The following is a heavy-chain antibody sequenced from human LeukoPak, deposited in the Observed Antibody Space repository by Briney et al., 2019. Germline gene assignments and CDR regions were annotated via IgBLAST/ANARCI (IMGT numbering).Heavy chain of an antibody. CDR3: AKDWGSSWYYYFEY. J-gene: IGHJ4*02. CDR1: GFTFSSYG. V-gene: IGHV3-30*18. D-gene: IGHD6-13*01. Sequence: PGRSLRLSCAASGFTFSSYGMHWVRQAPGKGLEWVAVISYDGSNKYYADSVKGRFTISRDNSKNTLYLQMNSLRVGDTAMYYCAKDWGSSWYYYFEYWGQGTLVTVSS. CDR2: ISYDGSNK.